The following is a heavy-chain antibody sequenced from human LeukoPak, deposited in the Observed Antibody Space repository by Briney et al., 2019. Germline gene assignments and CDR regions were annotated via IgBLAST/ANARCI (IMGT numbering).Heavy chain of an antibody. CDR1: GFTFSSYS. D-gene: IGHD4-17*01. Sequence: PGGSLRLSCAASGFTFSSYSMNWVRQAPGKGLEWVSYISSSSTIYYADSVKGRFTISRDNAKNSLYLQMNSLRAEDTAVYYCARDAYGDYIFDYWGQGTLVTVSS. CDR3: ARDAYGDYIFDY. CDR2: ISSSSTI. J-gene: IGHJ4*02. V-gene: IGHV3-48*04.